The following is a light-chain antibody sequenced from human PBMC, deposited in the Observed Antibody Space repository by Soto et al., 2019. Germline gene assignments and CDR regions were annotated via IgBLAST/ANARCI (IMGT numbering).Light chain of an antibody. V-gene: IGKV1-5*03. J-gene: IGKJ1*01. CDR3: QQYYSYPWT. CDR1: QSISSW. CDR2: KAS. Sequence: DIQMTQSPSTLSASVGDRVTITCRASQSISSWLAWYQQKPGKAPKLLIYKASSLESGVPPRFSGSGSGTEITLTTSSLQPDNFATYYCQQYYSYPWTCGQGTKVEIK.